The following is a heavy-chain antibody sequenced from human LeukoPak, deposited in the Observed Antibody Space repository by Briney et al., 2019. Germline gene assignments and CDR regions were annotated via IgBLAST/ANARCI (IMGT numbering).Heavy chain of an antibody. D-gene: IGHD6-6*01. Sequence: PGRSLRLSCAASGFNFVDYGMHWVRQAPGKGLEWVSSVNWNSGSTAYADSVKGRFIVSRDNAKKSVYLQMDSLRPDDTALYYCTKDAGVGSSSPSFYFYMDAWGKGTTVSVSS. CDR3: TKDAGVGSSSPSFYFYMDA. CDR1: GFNFVDYG. CDR2: VNWNSGST. V-gene: IGHV3-9*01. J-gene: IGHJ6*03.